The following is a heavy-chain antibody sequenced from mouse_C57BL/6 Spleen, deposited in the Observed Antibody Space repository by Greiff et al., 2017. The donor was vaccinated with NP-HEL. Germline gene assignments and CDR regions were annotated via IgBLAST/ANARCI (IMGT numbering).Heavy chain of an antibody. V-gene: IGHV1-39*01. Sequence: EVQVVESGPELVKPGASVKISCKASGYSFTDYNMNWVKQSNGKSLEWIGVINPNYGTTSYNQKFKGKATLTVDQSSSTAYMQLNSLTSEDSAVYYCAREKLWGYYFDYWGQGTTLTVSS. CDR2: INPNYGTT. CDR3: AREKLWGYYFDY. J-gene: IGHJ2*01. D-gene: IGHD1-1*02. CDR1: GYSFTDYN.